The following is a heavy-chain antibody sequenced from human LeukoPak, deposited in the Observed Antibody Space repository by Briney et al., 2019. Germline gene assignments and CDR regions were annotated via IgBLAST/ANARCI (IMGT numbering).Heavy chain of an antibody. CDR1: GGSISSYY. V-gene: IGHV4-59*08. Sequence: SETLSLTCTVSGGSISSYYWSWIRQPPGKGLEWIGNIYYSGSTNYNPSLKSRVTISVDTSKNQFSLKLSSVTAADTAVYYCARLGRELRTGTRGNWFDPWGQGTLVTVSS. CDR3: ARLGRELRTGTRGNWFDP. CDR2: IYYSGST. D-gene: IGHD1-26*01. J-gene: IGHJ5*02.